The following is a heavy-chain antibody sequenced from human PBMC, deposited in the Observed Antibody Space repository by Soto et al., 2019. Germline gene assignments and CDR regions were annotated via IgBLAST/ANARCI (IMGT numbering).Heavy chain of an antibody. V-gene: IGHV3-23*01. CDR3: AKNPAVAGRGEDYFDY. CDR2: ISGSGGST. CDR1: GFTFSSYA. Sequence: GGSLRLSCAASGFTFSSYAMSWVRQAPGKGLEWVSAISGSGGSTYYADSVKGRFTISRDNSKNTLYLQMNSLRAEDTAVYYCAKNPAVAGRGEDYFDYWGQGTLVTVSS. D-gene: IGHD6-19*01. J-gene: IGHJ4*02.